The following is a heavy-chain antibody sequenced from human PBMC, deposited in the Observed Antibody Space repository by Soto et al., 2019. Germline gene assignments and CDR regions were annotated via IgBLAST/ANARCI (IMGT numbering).Heavy chain of an antibody. CDR1: GDSITSSSYY. CDR2: IYYSGST. Sequence: QLQLQESGPGLVKPSETLSLTCTVSGDSITSSSYYWGWIRQPPGKGPEWIGSIYYSGSTYYNPSLKSRVTISVDTSKNQFSLKLSSVTAADTAVYYCARVRGASYSTNFDYWGQGTLVTVSS. V-gene: IGHV4-39*07. D-gene: IGHD1-26*01. J-gene: IGHJ4*02. CDR3: ARVRGASYSTNFDY.